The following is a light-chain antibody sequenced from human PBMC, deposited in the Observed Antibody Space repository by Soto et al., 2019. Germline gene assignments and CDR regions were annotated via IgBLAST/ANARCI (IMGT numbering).Light chain of an antibody. Sequence: EIVLTQSPGTLSLSPGERAPLSCRASQSVSSTYLAWYQQKPGQAPRLLIYGGSSRATGIPDRFSGSGSGTDFTLSISRLEAEDLAVYYCQQSGGSPWTFGQGTKVEI. J-gene: IGKJ1*01. V-gene: IGKV3-20*01. CDR1: QSVSSTY. CDR3: QQSGGSPWT. CDR2: GGS.